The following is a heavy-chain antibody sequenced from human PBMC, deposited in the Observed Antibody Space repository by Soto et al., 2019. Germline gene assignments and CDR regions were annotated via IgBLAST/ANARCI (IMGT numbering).Heavy chain of an antibody. V-gene: IGHV3-23*01. CDR1: GFTFRFYA. Sequence: EVQLLESGGGFVQPGGSLRLSCAASGFTFRFYAMSWVRQAPGKGPEWVSSITSSGDNTFYADSVKGRFTISRDNSKNTLFLQMNSLSAEDTALYYCAKDRPNFYESWGDYYKMGGDCWGQGTLVTVSS. CDR2: ITSSGDNT. D-gene: IGHD3-10*01. CDR3: AKDRPNFYESWGDYYKMGGDC. J-gene: IGHJ4*02.